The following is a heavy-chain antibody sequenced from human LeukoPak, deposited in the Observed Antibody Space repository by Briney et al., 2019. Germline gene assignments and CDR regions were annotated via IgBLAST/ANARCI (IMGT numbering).Heavy chain of an antibody. CDR3: TRDWNYGANSPFDH. J-gene: IGHJ4*02. V-gene: IGHV3-49*03. D-gene: IGHD4-23*01. CDR2: IRSKAYGGTT. Sequence: QTGGSLRLSCTASGFTLGDFAMSWFRQAPGKGLEWVAFIRSKAYGGTTEYAASVKGRFTISRDESKSIAYLQMNSLKTEDTAVYYCTRDWNYGANSPFDHWGQGTLVTVSS. CDR1: GFTLGDFA.